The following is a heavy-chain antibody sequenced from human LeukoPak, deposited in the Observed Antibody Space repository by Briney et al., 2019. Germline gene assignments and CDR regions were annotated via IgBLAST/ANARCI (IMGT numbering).Heavy chain of an antibody. D-gene: IGHD5-24*01. Sequence: PSETLSLTCAVYGGSFSGYYWSWIRQPPGKGLEWIGEINHSGSTNYNPSLKSRVTISVDTSKNRFSLKLSSVTAADTAVYYCASRYGVGYKIWGQGTMVTVSS. CDR2: INHSGST. J-gene: IGHJ3*02. V-gene: IGHV4-34*01. CDR3: ASRYGVGYKI. CDR1: GGSFSGYY.